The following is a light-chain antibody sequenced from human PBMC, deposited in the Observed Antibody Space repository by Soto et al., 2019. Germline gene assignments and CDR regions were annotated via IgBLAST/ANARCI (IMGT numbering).Light chain of an antibody. CDR1: QSALYSSNNRNY. CDR3: QQYYSTPPT. J-gene: IGKJ1*01. V-gene: IGKV4-1*01. Sequence: DIVMTQSPDSLTVSLGERATINCKSSQSALYSSNNRNYLAWYQQKPGQPPKLLIYWASTRESGVPDRFSGSGSDADFTPTISSLQAEVVAVYFCQQYYSTPPTFGQGTKVEIK. CDR2: WAS.